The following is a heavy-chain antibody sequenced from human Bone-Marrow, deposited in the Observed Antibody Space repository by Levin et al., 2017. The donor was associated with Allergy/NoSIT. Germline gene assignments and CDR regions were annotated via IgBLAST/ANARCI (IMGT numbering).Heavy chain of an antibody. CDR3: AREYVRGLDP. V-gene: IGHV4-59*01. CDR1: GGFIGTYY. CDR2: FYYTGNT. Sequence: SQTLSLTCTVSGGFIGTYYWTWIRQPPGKGLEWIGHFYYTGNTNYNPSLKSRVTMSLDTSKNQFSLKMTSVTAADTAVYYCAREYVRGLDPWGQGTQVTVSS. J-gene: IGHJ5*02. D-gene: IGHD3-10*02.